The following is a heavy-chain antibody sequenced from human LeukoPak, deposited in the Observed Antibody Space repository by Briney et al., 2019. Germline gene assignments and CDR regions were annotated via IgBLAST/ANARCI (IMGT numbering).Heavy chain of an antibody. V-gene: IGHV3-48*01. CDR1: GFTFSSYS. D-gene: IGHD2-15*01. J-gene: IGHJ3*02. CDR3: ARDCSGGSCGPYAIDI. CDR2: ISSSSSTI. Sequence: GGSLRLSCAASGFTFSSYSMNWVRQAPGKGLEWVSYISSSSSTIYYADSVKGRFTISRDNAKNSLYLQMNSLRAEDTAVYYCARDCSGGSCGPYAIDIWGQGTMVTVSS.